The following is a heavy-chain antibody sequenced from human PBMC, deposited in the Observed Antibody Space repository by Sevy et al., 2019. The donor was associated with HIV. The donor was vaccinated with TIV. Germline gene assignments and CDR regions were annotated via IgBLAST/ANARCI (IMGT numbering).Heavy chain of an antibody. CDR3: AKDRNDILTGYCFDY. CDR1: GFTFSSYG. J-gene: IGHJ4*02. Sequence: GGSLRLSCAASGFTFSSYGMHWVRQAPGKGLEWVAFIRYDGSNKYYADSVKGRFTISRDNSKNTLYLQMNSLRAEDTAVYYCAKDRNDILTGYCFDYWGQGTLVTVSS. CDR2: IRYDGSNK. V-gene: IGHV3-30*02. D-gene: IGHD3-9*01.